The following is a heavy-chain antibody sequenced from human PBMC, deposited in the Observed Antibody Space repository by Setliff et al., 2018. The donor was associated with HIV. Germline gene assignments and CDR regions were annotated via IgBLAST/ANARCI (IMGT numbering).Heavy chain of an antibody. CDR2: INPNSGGT. V-gene: IGHV1-2*02. CDR1: GYTFTNFG. D-gene: IGHD3-22*01. Sequence: ASVKVSCKASGYTFTNFGISWVRQAPGQGLEWMGWINPNSGGTNYAQRFQGRVTMTRDTSISTAYMELSRLRSDDTAVYYCARQDHSSVNSGSLYAFDVWGQGTMVTVSS. J-gene: IGHJ3*01. CDR3: ARQDHSSVNSGSLYAFDV.